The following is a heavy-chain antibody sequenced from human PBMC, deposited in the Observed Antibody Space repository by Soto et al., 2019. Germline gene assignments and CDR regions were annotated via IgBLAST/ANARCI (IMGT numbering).Heavy chain of an antibody. CDR1: GFSFGNYA. V-gene: IGHV3-23*01. Sequence: GGSLRLSCAASGFSFGNYAMNWVRQAPGKGLEWVSLISGGGGGTYYADSLKGRFTISRDNSKNTLYLQMNSLRAEDTAVYYCAKDPFIRSWTKYFDYWGQGTLVTVSS. CDR3: AKDPFIRSWTKYFDY. J-gene: IGHJ4*02. CDR2: ISGGGGGT. D-gene: IGHD6-13*01.